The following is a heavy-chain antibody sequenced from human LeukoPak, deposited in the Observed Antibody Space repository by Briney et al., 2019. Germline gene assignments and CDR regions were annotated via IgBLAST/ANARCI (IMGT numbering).Heavy chain of an antibody. CDR3: AKDIGYDSSGYLDY. Sequence: GGSLRLSCAASGFTFDDYGMSWVRQAPGKRLEWVSGINWKGNSIGHADSVKGRFTISRDNAKNSLYLQMNSLRAEDMALYYCAKDIGYDSSGYLDYWGQGTLVTVSS. CDR2: INWKGNSI. CDR1: GFTFDDYG. V-gene: IGHV3-20*04. D-gene: IGHD3-22*01. J-gene: IGHJ4*02.